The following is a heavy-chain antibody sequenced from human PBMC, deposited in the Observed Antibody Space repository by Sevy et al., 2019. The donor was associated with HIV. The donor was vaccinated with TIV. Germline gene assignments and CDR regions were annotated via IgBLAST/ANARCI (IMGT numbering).Heavy chain of an antibody. D-gene: IGHD3-22*01. Sequence: SGPTLVRPTQTLTLTCTFSGFSLSTREVGVGWIRQPPGKALKWLALIYRNDDKHYSRSLKSRLTIPMDTSKNQVTLTMTNMDPVDTATYYCAHTSYDTSGYYNHDAFDIWGQGTMVTVSS. CDR2: IYRNDDK. CDR3: AHTSYDTSGYYNHDAFDI. V-gene: IGHV2-5*01. J-gene: IGHJ3*02. CDR1: GFSLSTREVG.